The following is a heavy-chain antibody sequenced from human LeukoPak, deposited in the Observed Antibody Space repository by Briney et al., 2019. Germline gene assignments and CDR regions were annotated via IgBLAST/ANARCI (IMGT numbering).Heavy chain of an antibody. CDR3: ARNDFGSGWVVDY. CDR2: ICGSGGGT. D-gene: IGHD6-19*01. V-gene: IGHV3-23*01. Sequence: GGSLRLSCAASGFTFSTYAMSWVRQAPGKGLEWVSTICGSGGGTYYAESVRGRFIISRDTSKNTLFLQMNIPRAEDTALYYCARNDFGSGWVVDYWGQGTLVTVSS. J-gene: IGHJ4*02. CDR1: GFTFSTYA.